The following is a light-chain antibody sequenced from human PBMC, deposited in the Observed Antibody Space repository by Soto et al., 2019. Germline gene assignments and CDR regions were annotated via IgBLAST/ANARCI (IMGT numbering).Light chain of an antibody. V-gene: IGKV3-15*01. J-gene: IGKJ1*01. CDR3: HQYNDWPPA. CDR2: GPS. Sequence: EIVVTHSRATLSVSPGERATLSCRASQSVSNNLAWYQQKPGQAPRLLIYGPSTRASGIPARFSGSGYGRDWTLTISSLQSEDYGVYYCHQYNDWPPAFGQGTKVDIK. CDR1: QSVSNN.